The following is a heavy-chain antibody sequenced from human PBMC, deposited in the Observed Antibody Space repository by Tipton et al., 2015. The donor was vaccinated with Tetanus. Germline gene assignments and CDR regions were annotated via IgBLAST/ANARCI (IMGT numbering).Heavy chain of an antibody. V-gene: IGHV5-51*01. CDR3: ARNYGDLDAFDL. CDR2: IYPGDSDT. Sequence: QLVQSGGEVKKPGESLKISCKGSGYIFTNYWIGWVRQKPGKGLEWMGIIYPGDSDTRYSPSFQGQVTISVDKSLTTAYLQWSRLKASDTAMYYCARNYGDLDAFDLWGQGTMVTVSS. D-gene: IGHD3-10*01. CDR1: GYIFTNYW. J-gene: IGHJ3*01.